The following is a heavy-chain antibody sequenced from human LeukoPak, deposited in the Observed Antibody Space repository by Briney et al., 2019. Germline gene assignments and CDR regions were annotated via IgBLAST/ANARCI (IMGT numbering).Heavy chain of an antibody. J-gene: IGHJ4*02. CDR3: AKEDRNLKAVPGDY. CDR1: GFTFSSYG. D-gene: IGHD1-7*01. V-gene: IGHV3-30*18. Sequence: GGSLRLSWAASGFTFSSYGMHWVRQAPGKGLEWVAVISYDGSNKYYADSVKGRFTISRDNSKNTLYLQMNSLRAEDTAVYYCAKEDRNLKAVPGDYWGQGTLVTVSS. CDR2: ISYDGSNK.